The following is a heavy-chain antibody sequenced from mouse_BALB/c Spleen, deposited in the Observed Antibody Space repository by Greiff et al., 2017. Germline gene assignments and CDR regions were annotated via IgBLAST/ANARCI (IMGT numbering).Heavy chain of an antibody. V-gene: IGHV3-2*02. D-gene: IGHD2-1*01. J-gene: IGHJ4*01. CDR2: ISYSGST. CDR1: GYSITSDYA. CDR3: ANGNYAMDY. Sequence: EVKLMESGPGLVKPSQSLSLTCTVTGYSITSDYAWNWIRQFPGNKLEWMGYISYSGSTSYNPSLKSRISITRDTSKNQFFLQLNSVTTEDTATYYCANGNYAMDYWGQGTSVTVSS.